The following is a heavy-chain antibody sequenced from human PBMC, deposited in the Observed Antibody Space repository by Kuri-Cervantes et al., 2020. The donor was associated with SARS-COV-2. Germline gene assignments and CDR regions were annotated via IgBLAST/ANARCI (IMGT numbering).Heavy chain of an antibody. CDR2: INHSGST. CDR1: GYSISSGYY. Sequence: SETLSLTCAVSGYSISSGYYWGWIRQPPGKGLEWIGEINHSGSTNYNPSLKSRVTISVDTSKNQFSLKLSSVTAADTAVYYCARQGDYGDYNAFDIWGQGTMVTVSS. CDR3: ARQGDYGDYNAFDI. V-gene: IGHV4-38-2*01. J-gene: IGHJ3*02. D-gene: IGHD4-17*01.